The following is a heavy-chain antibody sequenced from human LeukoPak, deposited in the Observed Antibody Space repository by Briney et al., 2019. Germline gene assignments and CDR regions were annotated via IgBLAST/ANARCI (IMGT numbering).Heavy chain of an antibody. CDR1: GGSISSYY. CDR3: ARDYYGDFYFDY. D-gene: IGHD4-17*01. J-gene: IGHJ4*02. V-gene: IGHV4-59*01. Sequence: SETLSLTCTVSGGSISSYYWSWIRQPPGKRLEWIGYTYYSGSTNYNPSLKSRVTISVDTSKNQFSLKLSSVTAADTAVYYCARDYYGDFYFDYWGQGTLVTVSS. CDR2: TYYSGST.